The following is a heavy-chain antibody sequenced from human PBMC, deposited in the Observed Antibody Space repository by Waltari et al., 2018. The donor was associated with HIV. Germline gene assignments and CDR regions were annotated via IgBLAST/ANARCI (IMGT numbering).Heavy chain of an antibody. D-gene: IGHD6-19*01. CDR2: ISSSNTYT. J-gene: IGHJ2*01. Sequence: LEWVSYISSSNTYTNYADSVKGRFTISRDNAKNSLYLQMNSLRAEDTAVYYCARDRSSSGWSGDWYFDLWGRGTLVTVSS. CDR3: ARDRSSSGWSGDWYFDL. V-gene: IGHV3-11*05.